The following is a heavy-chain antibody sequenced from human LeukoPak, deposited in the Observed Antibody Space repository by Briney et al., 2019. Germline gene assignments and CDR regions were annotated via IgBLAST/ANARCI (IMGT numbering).Heavy chain of an antibody. CDR3: ARDTEYSYGYIDY. CDR1: GGSISSSSYY. V-gene: IGHV4-39*07. J-gene: IGHJ4*02. Sequence: SETLSLTCTVSGGSISSSSYYWGWIRQPPVKGLEWIGSIYYSGSTYYNPSLKSRVTISVDTSKNQFSLKLSSVTAADTAVYYCARDTEYSYGYIDYWGQGTLVTVSS. CDR2: IYYSGST. D-gene: IGHD5-18*01.